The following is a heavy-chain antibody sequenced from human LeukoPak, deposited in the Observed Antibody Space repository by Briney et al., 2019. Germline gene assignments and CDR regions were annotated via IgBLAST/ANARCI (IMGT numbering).Heavy chain of an antibody. J-gene: IGHJ6*03. CDR1: GYTFTTYD. V-gene: IGHV1-8*03. Sequence: ASVKVSCKASGYTFTTYDINWVRQAAGQGLEWMGWMNPNSGNTGYAQKFQGRVTITRNTSISTAYMELSSLRSEDTAVYYCARDYYYGSGIYYYYYMDVWGKGTTVTVSS. CDR3: ARDYYYGSGIYYYYYMDV. CDR2: MNPNSGNT. D-gene: IGHD3-10*01.